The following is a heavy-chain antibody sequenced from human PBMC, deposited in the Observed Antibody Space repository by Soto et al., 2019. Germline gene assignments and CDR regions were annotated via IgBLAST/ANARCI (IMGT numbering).Heavy chain of an antibody. CDR2: IIPIFGTA. V-gene: IGHV1-69*01. Sequence: QVQLVQSGAEVKKPESSVKVSCKASGGTFSSYAISWVRQAPGQGLEWMGGIIPIFGTANYAQKFQGRVTITAVESTSTAYRELSSLRSEDTAVYYCARVKGYSSSSVGWFDPWGQGTLVTVSS. J-gene: IGHJ5*02. CDR3: ARVKGYSSSSVGWFDP. CDR1: GGTFSSYA. D-gene: IGHD6-6*01.